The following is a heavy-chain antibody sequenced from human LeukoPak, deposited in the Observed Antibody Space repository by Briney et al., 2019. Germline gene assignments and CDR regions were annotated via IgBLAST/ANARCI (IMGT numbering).Heavy chain of an antibody. J-gene: IGHJ3*02. D-gene: IGHD4-17*01. Sequence: GGSLRLSCAASGFTVSSNYMSWVRQAPGKGLEWVSVIYSGGSTYYADSVKGRFTISRDNSKNTLYLQMNSLRAEDTAVYYCARVDYGDYVAAVDIWGQGTMVTVFS. CDR1: GFTVSSNY. CDR3: ARVDYGDYVAAVDI. V-gene: IGHV3-53*01. CDR2: IYSGGST.